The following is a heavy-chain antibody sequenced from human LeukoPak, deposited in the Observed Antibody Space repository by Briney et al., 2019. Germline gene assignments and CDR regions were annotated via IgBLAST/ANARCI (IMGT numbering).Heavy chain of an antibody. D-gene: IGHD5-18*01. Sequence: SETLSLTCTVSGGSISSSSYYWGWIRQPPGKGLEWIGNIYYSGSTYYNPSLKSRVTISVDTSKNQFSLKLSSVTAADTAVYYCARHRWIQLWSAFDYWGQGTLVTVSS. J-gene: IGHJ4*02. CDR2: IYYSGST. CDR3: ARHRWIQLWSAFDY. V-gene: IGHV4-39*07. CDR1: GGSISSSSYY.